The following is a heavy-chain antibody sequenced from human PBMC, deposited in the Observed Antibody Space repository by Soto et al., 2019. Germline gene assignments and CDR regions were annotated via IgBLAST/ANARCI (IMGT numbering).Heavy chain of an antibody. CDR1: GFTFSSYS. J-gene: IGHJ4*01. CDR2: VWFDGSDK. V-gene: IGHV3-33*08. D-gene: IGHD3-22*01. Sequence: PGGSLRLSCAASGFTFSSYSMNWVRQAPGKGLEWVAVVWFDGSDKYYADSVKGRFTISRDNSKNTLYLQMNSLRAEDTAIYYCVRENYDSIGYYDFWGHGPLFPAS. CDR3: VRENYDSIGYYDF.